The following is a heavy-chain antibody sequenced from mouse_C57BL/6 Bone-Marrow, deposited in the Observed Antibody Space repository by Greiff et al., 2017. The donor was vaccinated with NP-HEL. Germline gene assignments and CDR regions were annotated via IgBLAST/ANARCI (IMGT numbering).Heavy chain of an antibody. CDR1: GFSLTSYG. D-gene: IGHD2-2*01. CDR2: IWSGGST. Sequence: VKLKQSGPGLVQPSQSLSITCTVSGFSLTSYGVHWVRQSPGKGLEWLGVIWSGGSTDYNAAFISRLSISKDNSKSQVFFKMNSLQADDTAIYYCARNRGGIYYGYDGGYFDVWGTGTTVTVSS. J-gene: IGHJ1*03. CDR3: ARNRGGIYYGYDGGYFDV. V-gene: IGHV2-2*01.